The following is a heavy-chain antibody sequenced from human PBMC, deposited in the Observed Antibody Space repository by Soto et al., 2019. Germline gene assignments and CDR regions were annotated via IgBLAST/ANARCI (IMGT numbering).Heavy chain of an antibody. Sequence: EVQLVESGGGLVKPGGSLRLSCAASGFSFRSHTMNWVRQAPGKGLEWVSSIGASGSDIYYADSVKGRFTTSRDNAKNSLYLQMNSLRAEDTAVYYCAYVGGMDVWGQGTTVTVSS. V-gene: IGHV3-21*01. J-gene: IGHJ6*02. CDR3: AYVGGMDV. D-gene: IGHD1-26*01. CDR1: GFSFRSHT. CDR2: IGASGSDI.